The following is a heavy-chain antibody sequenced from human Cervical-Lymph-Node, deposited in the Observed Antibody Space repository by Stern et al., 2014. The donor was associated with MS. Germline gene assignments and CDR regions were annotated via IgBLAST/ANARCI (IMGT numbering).Heavy chain of an antibody. Sequence: VQLVESGTDVKKPGASLIVSCKASGYTFTSYGISWVRQAPGQGLEWVGWISADSGATKYVQNLRDRITLTRDTSTGTAYMELRTLRYEDTAVYYCARDKMHAFDYWGQGTLVSVSS. J-gene: IGHJ4*02. CDR2: ISADSGAT. CDR3: ARDKMHAFDY. V-gene: IGHV1-18*01. D-gene: IGHD2-8*01. CDR1: GYTFTSYG.